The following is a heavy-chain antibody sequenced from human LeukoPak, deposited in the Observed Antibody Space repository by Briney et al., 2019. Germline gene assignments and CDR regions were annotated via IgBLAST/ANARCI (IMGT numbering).Heavy chain of an antibody. CDR1: GFTFSSYS. Sequence: PGGSLRLSCAASGFTFSSYSMNWIRQSPGKGLEWIGYTSYSGSTNYNPSLKSRVTISVDTSKDQFSLNLNSVTAADTAVYYCARDVRPLIHAFDIWGQGTVVTVSS. J-gene: IGHJ3*02. V-gene: IGHV4-59*01. CDR2: TSYSGST. CDR3: ARDVRPLIHAFDI.